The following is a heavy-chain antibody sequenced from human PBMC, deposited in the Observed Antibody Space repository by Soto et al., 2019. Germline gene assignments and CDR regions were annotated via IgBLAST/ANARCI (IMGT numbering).Heavy chain of an antibody. CDR1: GGSISIVGYY. V-gene: IGHV4-31*03. CDR3: ASHYDFWSGYFPY. CDR2: VHHSESA. J-gene: IGHJ4*02. Sequence: QVQLQESGPGLVKPSQTLSLTCSVSGGSISIVGYYWSWIRQHPGKGLEWIGYVHHSESASYNPSLRSRVARSVDTSKNQFSLRLNSVTAADTAVYYCASHYDFWSGYFPYWGQGTLVTVSS. D-gene: IGHD3-3*01.